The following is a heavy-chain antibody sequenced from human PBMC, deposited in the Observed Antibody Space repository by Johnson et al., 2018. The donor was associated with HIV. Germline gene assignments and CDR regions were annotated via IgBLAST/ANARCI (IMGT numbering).Heavy chain of an antibody. CDR2: ISYDGGIK. V-gene: IGHV3-30-3*01. Sequence: QVQLVESGGGLVQPGGSLRLSCAASGFTFSNYAVHWVRQAPGKGLEWVALISYDGGIKHYADSVKGRFTISRDTSKNTLYLQMNSLRAEDTAVYYCARGERFGGTQEAFDIWGQGTMVTVSS. CDR3: ARGERFGGTQEAFDI. D-gene: IGHD1-26*01. CDR1: GFTFSNYA. J-gene: IGHJ3*02.